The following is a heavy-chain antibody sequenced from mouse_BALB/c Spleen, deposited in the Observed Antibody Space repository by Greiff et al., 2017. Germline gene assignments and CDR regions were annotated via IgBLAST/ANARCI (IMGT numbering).Heavy chain of an antibody. V-gene: IGHV1-14*01. D-gene: IGHD2-1*01. CDR3: ARDYYGNYDYYAMDY. J-gene: IGHJ4*01. CDR1: GYTFTSYV. Sequence: EVKLMESGPELVKPGASVKMSCKASGYTFTSYVMHWVKQKPGQGLEWIGYINPYNDGTKYNEKFKGKATLTSDKSSSTAYMELSSLTSEDSAVYYCARDYYGNYDYYAMDYWGQGTSVTVSS. CDR2: INPYNDGT.